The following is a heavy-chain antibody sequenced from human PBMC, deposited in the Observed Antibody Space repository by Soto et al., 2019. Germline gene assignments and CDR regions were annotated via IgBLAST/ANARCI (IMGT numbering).Heavy chain of an antibody. Sequence: GGSLRLSCAASGFKFSDYWMSWVRQAPGKGLEWVGNIKHDTSEAHYADSVKGRFTITRDNIKNFLFLQMNDLRSDDTASYYCARDGLLFSGPYRPSRFDYWGLGTRVTVSS. D-gene: IGHD3-16*02. CDR2: IKHDTSEA. J-gene: IGHJ4*02. CDR1: GFKFSDYW. V-gene: IGHV3-7*03. CDR3: ARDGLLFSGPYRPSRFDY.